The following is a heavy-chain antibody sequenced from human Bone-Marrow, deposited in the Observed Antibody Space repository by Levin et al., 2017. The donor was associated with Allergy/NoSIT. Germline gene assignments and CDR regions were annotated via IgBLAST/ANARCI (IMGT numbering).Heavy chain of an antibody. V-gene: IGHV3-49*04. Sequence: GGSLRLSCATSGFTFGDYCVTWVRQAPGKGLEWVGFIRSKAYGGTTEYAASVKDRFTISRDDSTSIAYLQMNNLKTEDTAVYYCARRGDTVTTLELFYMDVWGKGTTVTVSS. J-gene: IGHJ6*03. CDR3: ARRGDTVTTLELFYMDV. CDR2: IRSKAYGGTT. D-gene: IGHD4-17*01. CDR1: GFTFGDYC.